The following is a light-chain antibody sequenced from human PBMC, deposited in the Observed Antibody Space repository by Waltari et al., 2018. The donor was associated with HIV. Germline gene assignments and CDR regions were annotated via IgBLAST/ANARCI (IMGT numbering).Light chain of an antibody. J-gene: IGLJ1*01. V-gene: IGLV3-25*03. Sequence: SYELKQPPSVSVSPGQPATITCPGDGLATQYAFWYQQKAGHAPVVVIYKDSERPSGIPERFSGSSSGTTVTLTINEVQAEDEADYYCQSADSSGTYVFGSGTKVTVL. CDR2: KDS. CDR3: QSADSSGTYV. CDR1: GLATQY.